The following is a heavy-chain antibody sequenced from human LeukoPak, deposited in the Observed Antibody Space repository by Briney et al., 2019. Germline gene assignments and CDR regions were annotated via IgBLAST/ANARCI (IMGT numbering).Heavy chain of an antibody. CDR3: ARVAVTTYHYYYYYMDV. D-gene: IGHD4-17*01. Sequence: ASVKVSCKASGYTFTTYGISWVRQAPGQGLEWMGWISAYNGNTNYAQKLQGRVTMTTDTSTSTAYMELRSLRSDDTAVYYCARVAVTTYHYYYYYMDVWGKGTTVTISS. CDR2: ISAYNGNT. J-gene: IGHJ6*03. V-gene: IGHV1-18*01. CDR1: GYTFTTYG.